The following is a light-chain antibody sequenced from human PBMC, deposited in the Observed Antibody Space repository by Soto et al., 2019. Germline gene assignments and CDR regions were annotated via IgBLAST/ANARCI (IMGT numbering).Light chain of an antibody. CDR3: SSYTSSSTSVV. V-gene: IGLV2-14*01. J-gene: IGLJ2*01. CDR1: SSDVGGYNY. Sequence: QSALTQPASVSGSPGQSVTIPCTGTSSDVGGYNYVSWYQQHPGKAPKLMIYDVSNRPSGVSNRFSGSKSGNTASLTISRLQAEDEADYYCSSYTSSSTSVVFGGGTKLTVL. CDR2: DVS.